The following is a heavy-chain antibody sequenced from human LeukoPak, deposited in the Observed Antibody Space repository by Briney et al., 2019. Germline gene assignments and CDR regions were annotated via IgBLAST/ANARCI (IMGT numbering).Heavy chain of an antibody. CDR2: IYTSGST. CDR3: AREPWIQLWSYFDY. V-gene: IGHV4-4*07. J-gene: IGHJ4*02. Sequence: SETLSLTCTVSGGSISSYYWSWIRQPAGKGLEWIGRIYTSGSTNYNPSLKSRVTMSVDTSKNKFSLKLSSVTAADTAVYYCAREPWIQLWSYFDYWGQGTLVTVSS. CDR1: GGSISSYY. D-gene: IGHD5-18*01.